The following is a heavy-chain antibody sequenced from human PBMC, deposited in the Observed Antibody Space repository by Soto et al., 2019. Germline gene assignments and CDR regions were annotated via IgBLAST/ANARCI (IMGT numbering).Heavy chain of an antibody. CDR1: GFTFSSYG. D-gene: IGHD3-10*01. Sequence: QVQLVESGGGVVQPGRSLRLSCAASGFTFSSYGMHWVRQAPDKGLEWVAVISYDGSNKYYADSVKGRFTISRDNSKHTLYLQMKSLRAEDTAVYYCAPWFGAFDYWGQGTLVTVSS. CDR3: APWFGAFDY. CDR2: ISYDGSNK. V-gene: IGHV3-30*03. J-gene: IGHJ4*02.